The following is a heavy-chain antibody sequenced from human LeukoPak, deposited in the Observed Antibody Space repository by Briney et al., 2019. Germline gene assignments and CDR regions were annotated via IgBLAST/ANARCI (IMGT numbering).Heavy chain of an antibody. J-gene: IGHJ4*02. CDR1: GFTFSSYG. D-gene: IGHD6-19*01. V-gene: IGHV3-30*18. Sequence: GRSLRLSCAASGFTFSSYGMHWVRQAPGKGLEWVAVISYGGSNKYYADSVKGRFTISRDNSKNTLYLQMNSPRAEDTGVYYCAKGQQWLARAAYFDYWGQGTLVTVSS. CDR3: AKGQQWLARAAYFDY. CDR2: ISYGGSNK.